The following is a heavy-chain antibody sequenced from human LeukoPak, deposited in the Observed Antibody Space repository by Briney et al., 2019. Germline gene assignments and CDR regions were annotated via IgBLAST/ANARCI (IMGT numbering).Heavy chain of an antibody. D-gene: IGHD4-17*01. J-gene: IGHJ5*02. V-gene: IGHV4-59*01. CDR3: ARFLGDYSNWFDP. CDR1: GGSISSYY. CDR2: IYYSGST. Sequence: SETLSLTSTVSGGSISSYYWSWIRQPPGKGLEWIGYIYYSGSTNYNPSLKSRVTISVDTSKNQFSLKLSSVTAADTAVYYCARFLGDYSNWFDPWGQGTLVTVS.